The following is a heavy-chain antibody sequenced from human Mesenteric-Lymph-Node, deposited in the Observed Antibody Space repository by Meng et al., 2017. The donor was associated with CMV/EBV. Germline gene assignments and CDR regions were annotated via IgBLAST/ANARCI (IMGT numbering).Heavy chain of an antibody. CDR1: GLTFSNFA. J-gene: IGHJ4*02. CDR2: ISYDGFNK. Sequence: GESLKISCAAPGLTFSNFAFHWVRQAPGKGLEWVAVISYDGFNKNYADSVRGRFTISRDNSKNTLYLQMNSLRPEDTAVYYCARGGVVVAIATPDSWGQGTLVTVSS. D-gene: IGHD2-21*01. CDR3: ARGGVVVAIATPDS. V-gene: IGHV3-30-3*01.